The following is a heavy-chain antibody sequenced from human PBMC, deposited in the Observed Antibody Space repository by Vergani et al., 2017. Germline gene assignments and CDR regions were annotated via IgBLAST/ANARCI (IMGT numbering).Heavy chain of an antibody. V-gene: IGHV4-34*01. CDR2: INHSGST. D-gene: IGHD3-3*01. Sequence: QVQLQQWGAGLLKPSETLSLTCAVYGGSFSGYYWSWIRQPPGKGLEWIGEINHSGSTNYNPSLKSRVTISVDTSKNQFSLKLSSVTAADTAVYYCARARRSGDFWSGHYFDYWGQGTLVTVSS. J-gene: IGHJ4*02. CDR1: GGSFSGYY. CDR3: ARARRSGDFWSGHYFDY.